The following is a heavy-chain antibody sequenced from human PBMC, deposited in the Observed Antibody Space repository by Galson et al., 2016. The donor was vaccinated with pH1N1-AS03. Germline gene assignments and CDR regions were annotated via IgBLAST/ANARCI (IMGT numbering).Heavy chain of an antibody. D-gene: IGHD3-10*01. CDR1: RFIFSEFQ. CDR3: TTVARTYYNGAY. V-gene: IGHV3-23*01. Sequence: SLRLSCAGSRFIFSEFQMSWVRQAPGKGLEWVSTYGGSDEKTYYADSVKGRFTISKDSSKNTLYLQMNTLRAEDTALYYCTTVARTYYNGAYWGQGSLVTVSS. CDR2: YGGSDEKT. J-gene: IGHJ4*02.